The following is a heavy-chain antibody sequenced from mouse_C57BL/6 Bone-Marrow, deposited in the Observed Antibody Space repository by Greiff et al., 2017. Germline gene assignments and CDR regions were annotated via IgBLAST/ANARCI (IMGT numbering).Heavy chain of an antibody. V-gene: IGHV5-2*01. D-gene: IGHD1-1*01. CDR2: INSDGGST. Sequence: EVKLMESGGGLVQPGESLKLSCESNEYEFPSHDMSWVRKTPEKRLELVAAINSDGGSTYYPDTMERRFIISRDNTKKTLYLQMSSLRSEDTALXYCARLGLLHYYAMDYWGQGTSVTVSS. CDR1: EYEFPSHD. CDR3: ARLGLLHYYAMDY. J-gene: IGHJ4*01.